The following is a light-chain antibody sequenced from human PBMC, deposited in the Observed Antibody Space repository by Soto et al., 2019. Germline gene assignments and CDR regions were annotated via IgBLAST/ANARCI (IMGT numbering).Light chain of an antibody. V-gene: IGLV1-40*01. CDR1: SSNIGAGYD. J-gene: IGLJ1*01. Sequence: QSVLTQPPSVSGAPGQRVIISSTGSSSNIGAGYDVHWYQQLPGTAPKLLIYGNSNRPSGVPDRFSGSKSGTSASLAITGLQAEDEADYYCQSYDSSLSGYVFGTGTKVTVL. CDR3: QSYDSSLSGYV. CDR2: GNS.